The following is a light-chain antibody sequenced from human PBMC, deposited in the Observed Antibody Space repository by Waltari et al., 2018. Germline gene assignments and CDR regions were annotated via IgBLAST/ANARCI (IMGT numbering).Light chain of an antibody. CDR1: SSNIGAGYD. V-gene: IGLV1-40*01. Sequence: QSVLTQPPSVSGAPGQWVTIPCTGSSSNIGAGYDVRWCQQLPGTVPNLLIYANSNRPSGVPDRFSGCKSGTSASLAITGLQAEDEADYYCQSYDSSLSDWVFGGGTKLTVL. CDR2: ANS. J-gene: IGLJ2*01. CDR3: QSYDSSLSDWV.